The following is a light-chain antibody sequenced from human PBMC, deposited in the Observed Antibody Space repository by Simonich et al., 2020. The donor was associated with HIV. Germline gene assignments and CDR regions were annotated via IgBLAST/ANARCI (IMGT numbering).Light chain of an antibody. V-gene: IGKV4-1*01. CDR1: RSVLYSSNNKNY. CDR2: WAS. J-gene: IGKJ1*01. CDR3: QQYYSTPPT. Sequence: DIVMTQSPDSLAVSLGERATINCKSSRSVLYSSNNKNYLAWYQQKPGQPPKLLIYWASTRESGVPDRFRASGSGTDFTLTISSLQAEDVAVYYCQQYYSTPPTFGQGTKVNIK.